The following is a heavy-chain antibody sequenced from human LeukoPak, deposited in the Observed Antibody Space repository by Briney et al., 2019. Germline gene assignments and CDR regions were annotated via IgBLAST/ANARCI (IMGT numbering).Heavy chain of an antibody. CDR2: ISSSGSTI. V-gene: IGHV3-48*03. J-gene: IGHJ5*02. Sequence: GGSLRLSCAASGFTFSSYEMNWVRQAPGKGLEWVSYISSSGSTIYYADSVKGRFTISRDNAKNSLYLQMNSLRAEDTAVYYCARSLTGGNSDYNWFDPWAREPWSPSPQ. CDR3: ARSLTGGNSDYNWFDP. D-gene: IGHD4-23*01. CDR1: GFTFSSYE.